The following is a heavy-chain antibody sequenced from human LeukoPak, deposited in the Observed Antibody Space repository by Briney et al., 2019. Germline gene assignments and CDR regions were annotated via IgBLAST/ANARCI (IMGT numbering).Heavy chain of an antibody. CDR1: GFTFGDYA. CDR3: TRERVTSGYSSSWYSFSDY. CDR2: IRSKAYGGTT. V-gene: IGHV3-49*03. J-gene: IGHJ4*02. Sequence: GGSLRLSCTASGFTFGDYAMSRFRQAPGRGLEWVGFIRSKAYGGTTESASVKGRFTISRDDSKSIAYLQMNSLKTEDTAVYYCTRERVTSGYSSSWYSFSDYWGQGTLVTVSS. D-gene: IGHD6-13*01.